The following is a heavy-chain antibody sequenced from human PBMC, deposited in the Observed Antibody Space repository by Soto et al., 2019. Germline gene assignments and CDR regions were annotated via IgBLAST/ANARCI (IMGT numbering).Heavy chain of an antibody. Sequence: VELVESGGGLVKPGGSLKLSCAASGFTFRTYYMIWVRQAPGKGLEWVSSISAGSSNIYYAPSVKGRFTISRDNAKNLLFLQINSLRADDTAVYYCARQYPSSSRHFDHWGQGTLVTVSS. CDR3: ARQYPSSSRHFDH. CDR1: GFTFRTYY. D-gene: IGHD6-6*01. J-gene: IGHJ4*02. V-gene: IGHV3-21*01. CDR2: ISAGSSNI.